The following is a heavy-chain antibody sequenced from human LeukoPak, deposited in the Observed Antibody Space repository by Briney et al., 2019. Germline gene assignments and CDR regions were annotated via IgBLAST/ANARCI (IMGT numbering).Heavy chain of an antibody. CDR3: ARGDTAMVTDYYYYMDV. CDR1: GYTFTGYY. V-gene: IGHV1-2*06. Sequence: ASVKVSCKASGYTFTGYYMHWVRQAPGQGLEWMGRISPNSGGTNYAQKFQGRVTMTRDTSISTAYMELSRLRSDDTAVHYCARGDTAMVTDYYYYMDVWGKGTTVTVSS. J-gene: IGHJ6*03. CDR2: ISPNSGGT. D-gene: IGHD5-18*01.